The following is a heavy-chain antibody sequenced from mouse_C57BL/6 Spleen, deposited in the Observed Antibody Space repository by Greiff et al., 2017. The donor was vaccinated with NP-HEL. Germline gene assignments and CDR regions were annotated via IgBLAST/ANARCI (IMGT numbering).Heavy chain of an antibody. CDR3: ARHEGDYDYDDYAMDY. V-gene: IGHV2-6-1*01. D-gene: IGHD2-4*01. J-gene: IGHJ4*01. Sequence: QVQLKESGPGLVAPSQSLSITCTVSGFSLTSYGVHWVRQPPGKGLEWLVVIWSDGSTTYNSALKSRLSISKDHSKSQVFLKMNSLQTDDTAMYYCARHEGDYDYDDYAMDYWGQGTSVTV. CDR2: IWSDGST. CDR1: GFSLTSYG.